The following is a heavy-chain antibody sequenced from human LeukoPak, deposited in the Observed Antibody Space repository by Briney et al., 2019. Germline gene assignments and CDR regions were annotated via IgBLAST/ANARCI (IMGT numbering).Heavy chain of an antibody. J-gene: IGHJ3*02. Sequence: ASVKVSCKASGGTFSSYAISWVRQAPGQGLEWMGRIIPILGIANYAQKFQGRVTITADKSTSTAYMELSSLRSEDTAVYYCARDTMVRGVIITSGAFDIWGQGTMVTVSS. CDR2: IIPILGIA. CDR3: ARDTMVRGVIITSGAFDI. V-gene: IGHV1-69*04. D-gene: IGHD3-10*01. CDR1: GGTFSSYA.